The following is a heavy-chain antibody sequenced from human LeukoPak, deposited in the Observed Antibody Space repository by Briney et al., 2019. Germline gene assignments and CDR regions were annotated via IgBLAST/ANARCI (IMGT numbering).Heavy chain of an antibody. Sequence: GGSLRLSCAASGFTFSSYWMHWVRQAPGKGLVWVSGINSDGSITSYADSVKGRFTIYRDNAKNTLYLQMNSLRAEDTAVYYCARDFMIWGQGTLVTVSS. CDR3: ARDFMI. V-gene: IGHV3-74*01. J-gene: IGHJ4*02. CDR1: GFTFSSYW. D-gene: IGHD3-16*01. CDR2: INSDGSIT.